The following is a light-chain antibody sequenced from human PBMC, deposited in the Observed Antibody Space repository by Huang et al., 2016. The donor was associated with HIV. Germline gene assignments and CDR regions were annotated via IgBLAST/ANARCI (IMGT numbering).Light chain of an antibody. J-gene: IGKJ5*01. Sequence: DIVMTQSPDSLSVSPGERATIDCKSSQSLLYSLNNKNYLAWFQQKPGRTPKLLLYWASTRESGIPERFSGSGSGTDFARTINNLQPEDVATYYCQQYYQNPQTFGQGT. CDR2: WAS. CDR3: QQYYQNPQT. CDR1: QSLLYSLNNKNY. V-gene: IGKV4-1*01.